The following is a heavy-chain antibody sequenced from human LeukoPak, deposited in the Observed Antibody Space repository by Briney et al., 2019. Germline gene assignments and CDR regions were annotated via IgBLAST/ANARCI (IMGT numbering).Heavy chain of an antibody. V-gene: IGHV4-59*08. CDR3: ARGSFYYYYGMDV. CDR2: IYYSGST. J-gene: IGHJ6*02. Sequence: GSLRLSCAASGVTVSNNHMSWIRQPPGKGLEWIGYIYYSGSTNYNPSLKSRVTISVDTSKNQFSLKLSSVTAADTAVYYCARGSFYYYYGMDVWGQGTTVTVSS. CDR1: GVTVSNNH.